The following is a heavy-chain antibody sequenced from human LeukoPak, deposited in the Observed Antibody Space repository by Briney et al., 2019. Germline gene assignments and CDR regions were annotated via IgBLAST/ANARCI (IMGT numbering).Heavy chain of an antibody. CDR2: IYPGDSDS. V-gene: IGHV5-51*01. CDR1: GYTFASYL. J-gene: IGHJ4*02. Sequence: GESLKISCKGSGYTFASYLIGWVRQMPGKGLEWMGIIYPGDSDSRYSPSFQGQVTISADKSISTAYLQWSSLKASDTAMYHCVRTSSTWYGDYWGQGTLVTVSS. D-gene: IGHD6-13*01. CDR3: VRTSSTWYGDY.